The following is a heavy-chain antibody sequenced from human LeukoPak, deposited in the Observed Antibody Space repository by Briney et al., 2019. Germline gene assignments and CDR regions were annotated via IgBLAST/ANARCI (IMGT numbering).Heavy chain of an antibody. Sequence: ESGPTLGNPTPTLTLTCTFSGFSLSTSGVGVGWIRQPPGKALEWLALIYWDDDKRYTPSLKSRLTITQDNSKNQLVPTTTNIDTVDRTTYYCAQDYRSRTSHYHSVCGKRTTVTVSS. CDR2: IYWDDDK. J-gene: IGHJ6*04. CDR3: AQDYRSRTSHYHSV. V-gene: IGHV2-5*02. CDR1: GFSLSTSGVG. D-gene: IGHD2-2*01.